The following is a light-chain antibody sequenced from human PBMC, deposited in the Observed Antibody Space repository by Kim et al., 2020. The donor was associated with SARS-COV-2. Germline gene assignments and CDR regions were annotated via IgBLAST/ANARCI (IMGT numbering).Light chain of an antibody. CDR3: QQYNSYST. Sequence: DIQMTQSSSTLSASVGDRVTITCRASQSISSWLAWYQQKPGKAPKLLIYKASSLESGVPSRFSGSGSGTEFTLTISSLQPDDFATYYCQQYNSYSTFGQGTKLEI. V-gene: IGKV1-5*03. CDR2: KAS. CDR1: QSISSW. J-gene: IGKJ2*01.